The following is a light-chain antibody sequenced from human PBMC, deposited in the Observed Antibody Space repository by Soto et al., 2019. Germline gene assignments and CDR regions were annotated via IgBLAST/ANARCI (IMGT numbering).Light chain of an antibody. CDR2: AAS. CDR1: QGISSY. V-gene: IGKV1-9*01. CDR3: QHLNSYPSLT. J-gene: IGKJ4*01. Sequence: DIQLTQSPSFLSESVGDRVTITCRASQGISSYLAWYQQKPGKAPKLLIYAASTLQSGVPSRFSGSGSGTEFTLTISSLQPEDFATYYCQHLNSYPSLTFGGGTKVEIK.